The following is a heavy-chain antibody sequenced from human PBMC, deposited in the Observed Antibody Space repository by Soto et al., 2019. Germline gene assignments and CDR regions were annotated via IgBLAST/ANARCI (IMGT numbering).Heavy chain of an antibody. D-gene: IGHD4-17*01. J-gene: IGHJ4*02. CDR1: GGSFSGYY. CDR2: INHSGST. CDR3: ARGRSSHGATVTTATTPSLDY. V-gene: IGHV4-34*01. Sequence: QVQLQQWGAGLLKPSETLSLTCAVYGGSFSGYYWSWIRQPPGKGLEWIGEINHSGSTNYNPSLKSRVTISVDTSKNQFSLKLSSVTAADTAVYYCARGRSSHGATVTTATTPSLDYWGQGTLVTVSS.